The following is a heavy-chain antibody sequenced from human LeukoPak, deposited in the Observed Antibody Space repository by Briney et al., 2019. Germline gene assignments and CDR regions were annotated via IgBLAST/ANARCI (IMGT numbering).Heavy chain of an antibody. J-gene: IGHJ4*02. D-gene: IGHD3-10*01. Sequence: GGSLRLSCAASGFTVSSNYMSWVRQAPGKGLEWVSVIYSGGSTYYADSVKGRFTISRHNSKNTLYLQMNSLRAEDTAAYYCARAKSPYGSGSYYYWGQGTLVTVSS. CDR3: ARAKSPYGSGSYYY. CDR2: IYSGGST. V-gene: IGHV3-53*04. CDR1: GFTVSSNY.